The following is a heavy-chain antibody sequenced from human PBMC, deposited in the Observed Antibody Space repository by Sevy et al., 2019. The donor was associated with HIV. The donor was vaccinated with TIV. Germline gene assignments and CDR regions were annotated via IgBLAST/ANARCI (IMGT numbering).Heavy chain of an antibody. Sequence: ASVKVSCTASGYTFTTYVMHWVRQAPGQRLEWMGWINAGNDNTKYSQKFQGRVTITRDTSTNTAYMELSSLRSEDTAVYYCAREGCSGGSCYGAYDAFDIWGQGTMVSVSS. J-gene: IGHJ3*02. D-gene: IGHD2-15*01. CDR2: INAGNDNT. CDR3: AREGCSGGSCYGAYDAFDI. V-gene: IGHV1-3*01. CDR1: GYTFTTYV.